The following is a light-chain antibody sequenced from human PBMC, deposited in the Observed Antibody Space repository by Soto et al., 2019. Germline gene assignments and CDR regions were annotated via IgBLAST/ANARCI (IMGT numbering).Light chain of an antibody. CDR3: ASYTSSASYV. V-gene: IGLV2-14*01. Sequence: QSALTQPASVSGSPGQSITISCTGSSSDVGSYNYVSWYLQHPGKAPKLMIYEVSNRPSGVSNRFSGSKSGNTASLTISGLQSEDEADYYCASYTSSASYVFGSGTKVTVL. CDR2: EVS. CDR1: SSDVGSYNY. J-gene: IGLJ1*01.